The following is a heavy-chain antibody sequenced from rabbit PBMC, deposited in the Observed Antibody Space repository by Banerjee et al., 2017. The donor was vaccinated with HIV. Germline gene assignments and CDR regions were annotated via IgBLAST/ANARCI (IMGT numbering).Heavy chain of an antibody. CDR3: ARAAGYAGYGYAMGLYGMDL. CDR1: GFSFSSSYY. V-gene: IGHV1S40*01. J-gene: IGHJ6*01. CDR2: IYAGSSGST. Sequence: QSLEESGGDLVKPGASLTLTCTASGFSFSSSYYMCWVRQAPGKGLEWIACIYAGSSGSTYYASWAKGRFTISKTSSTTVTLQMTSLTAADTATYFCARAAGYAGYGYAMGLYGMDLWGQGTLVTVS. D-gene: IGHD6-1*01.